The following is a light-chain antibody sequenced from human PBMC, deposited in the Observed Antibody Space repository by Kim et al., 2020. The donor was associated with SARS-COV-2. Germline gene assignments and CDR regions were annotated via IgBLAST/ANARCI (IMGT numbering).Light chain of an antibody. J-gene: IGLJ1*01. CDR2: KDS. V-gene: IGLV3-1*01. Sequence: PGQTASITCSGDKLGDKYACWYQQKPGQSPVLVIYKDSKRPSGIPERFSGSNSGNTATLTISGTQAMDEADYYCQAWDSRTDNYVFGTGTKVTVL. CDR3: QAWDSRTDNYV. CDR1: KLGDKY.